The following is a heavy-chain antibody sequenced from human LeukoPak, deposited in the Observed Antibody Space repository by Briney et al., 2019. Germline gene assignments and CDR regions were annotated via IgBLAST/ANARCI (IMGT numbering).Heavy chain of an antibody. V-gene: IGHV1-3*01. CDR2: INAGNGNT. CDR3: ARDAGWSAAMVTFWFDP. Sequence: ASVKVSCKASGYTFTSYAMHWVRQAPGQRLEWMGWINAGNGNTKYSQKFQGRVTITRDTPASTAYMELSSLRSEDTAVYYCARDAGWSAAMVTFWFDPWGQGTLVTVSS. CDR1: GYTFTSYA. J-gene: IGHJ5*02. D-gene: IGHD5-18*01.